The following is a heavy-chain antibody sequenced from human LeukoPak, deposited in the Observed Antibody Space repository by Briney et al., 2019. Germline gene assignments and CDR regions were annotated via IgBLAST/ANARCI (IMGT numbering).Heavy chain of an antibody. CDR3: ARGHYDFWSGYYTQLAGYYFDY. V-gene: IGHV4-30-4*08. D-gene: IGHD3-3*01. CDR2: IYYSGST. Sequence: PSQTLSLTCTASGGSLSSGDYYWSWVRQPPGKGLEWIGYIYYSGSTYYNPSLKSRVTISVDTSKNQFSLKLSSVTAADTAVYYCARGHYDFWSGYYTQLAGYYFDYWGQGTLVTVSS. CDR1: GGSLSSGDYY. J-gene: IGHJ4*02.